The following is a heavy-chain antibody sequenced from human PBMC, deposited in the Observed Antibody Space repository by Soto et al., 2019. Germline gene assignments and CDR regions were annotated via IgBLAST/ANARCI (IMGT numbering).Heavy chain of an antibody. J-gene: IGHJ4*02. D-gene: IGHD3-22*01. Sequence: HPGGSLRLSCVVSGFTFRSYAMHWVRQAPGKGLEWVALISFHGSNKYYADSVKGRFTISRDNSKNTVDLQMNSLRVEDSAVYYCAKGLSNTYEYDTSGPDDYWGQGTLVTVSS. CDR3: AKGLSNTYEYDTSGPDDY. V-gene: IGHV3-30*18. CDR1: GFTFRSYA. CDR2: ISFHGSNK.